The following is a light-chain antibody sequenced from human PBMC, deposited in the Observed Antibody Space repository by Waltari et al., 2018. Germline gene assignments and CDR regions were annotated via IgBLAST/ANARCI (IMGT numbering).Light chain of an antibody. CDR2: GAS. CDR1: QNIRSW. CDR3: QQGITVPWT. Sequence: DIQMTQSPSSVSASVGDRVTITCRAGQNIRSWLAWYRQRPGEAPKLLIYGASSWQRGVSSRFSGSGSGTDFTLTISSLQPEDSATYYCQQGITVPWTFGQGTKVEV. V-gene: IGKV1-12*01. J-gene: IGKJ1*01.